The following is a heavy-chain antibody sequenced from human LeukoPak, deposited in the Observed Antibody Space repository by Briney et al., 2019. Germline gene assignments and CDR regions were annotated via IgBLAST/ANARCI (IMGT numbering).Heavy chain of an antibody. J-gene: IGHJ4*02. CDR1: GYTLTNYT. V-gene: IGHV3-30-3*01. D-gene: IGHD1-26*01. CDR2: ISFDGGNK. Sequence: HRGALRVSRVASGYTLTNYTIHTVGPAPGTRLWRVAIISFDGGNKYYADSVKGRFTISRDNSKNTLYLQMNSLRAEDTAVYYCARDGIVGSPLFKFDYWGQGTLVTVSS. CDR3: ARDGIVGSPLFKFDY.